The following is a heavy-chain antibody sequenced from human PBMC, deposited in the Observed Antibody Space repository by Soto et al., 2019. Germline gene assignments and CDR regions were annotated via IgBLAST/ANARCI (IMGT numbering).Heavy chain of an antibody. J-gene: IGHJ4*02. CDR3: AKERGYDSFSYYFDD. CDR2: ISYDGSNK. V-gene: IGHV3-30*18. D-gene: IGHD3-22*01. CDR1: GFTFSSYG. Sequence: PGGTLRLSCAASGFTFSSYGMHWVRQAPGKGLEWVAVISYDGSNKYYADSVKGRFTISRDNSKNTLYLQMNSLRAEDTAVYYCAKERGYDSFSYYFDDWGQGTLVSVSS.